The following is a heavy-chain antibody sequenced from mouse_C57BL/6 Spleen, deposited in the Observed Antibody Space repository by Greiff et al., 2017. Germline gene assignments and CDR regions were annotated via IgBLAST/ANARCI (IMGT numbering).Heavy chain of an antibody. D-gene: IGHD2-5*01. Sequence: QVQLQQPGAELVKPGASVKLSCKASGYTFTSYWMQWVKQRPGQGLEWIGEIDPSDSYTNYNQKFKGKATLTVDTSSSTAYMQLSSLTSEDSAVYYCARSYSNSLFDYWGQGTTLTVSS. J-gene: IGHJ2*01. CDR2: IDPSDSYT. CDR3: ARSYSNSLFDY. V-gene: IGHV1-50*01. CDR1: GYTFTSYW.